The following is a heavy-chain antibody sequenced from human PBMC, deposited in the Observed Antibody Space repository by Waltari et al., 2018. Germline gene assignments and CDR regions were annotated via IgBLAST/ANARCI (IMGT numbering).Heavy chain of an antibody. Sequence: ELQLVESGGGLVQPGGSLRLSCAASGFTFGSYSMKWVRQAPGKGVEGISYISSSSTTIYYADFVKGRITISRENAKNSLYLKMNSLRAADTAVYYCAREGYFWYYFDYWGQGTLVTVSS. J-gene: IGHJ4*02. CDR2: ISSSSTTI. CDR3: AREGYFWYYFDY. CDR1: GFTFGSYS. V-gene: IGHV3-48*01. D-gene: IGHD3-22*01.